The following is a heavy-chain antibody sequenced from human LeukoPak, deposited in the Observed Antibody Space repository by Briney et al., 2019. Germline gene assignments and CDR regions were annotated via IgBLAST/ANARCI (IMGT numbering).Heavy chain of an antibody. Sequence: QPGRSLRLSCAASGFTVSSNYMTWVRQAPGKGLEWVSVIYSGGNTYYADSVKGRFTISRDNTKNTLYLQMNSLRADDTAVYYCARDVGFIVGATPGAFDIWGQGTMVTVSS. CDR1: GFTVSSNY. CDR3: ARDVGFIVGATPGAFDI. CDR2: IYSGGNT. D-gene: IGHD1-26*01. V-gene: IGHV3-66*01. J-gene: IGHJ3*02.